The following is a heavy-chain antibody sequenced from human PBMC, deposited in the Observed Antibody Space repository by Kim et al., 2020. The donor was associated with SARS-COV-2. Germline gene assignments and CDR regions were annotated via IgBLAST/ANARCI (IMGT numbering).Heavy chain of an antibody. Sequence: YAQRFQARVTMTRRTSIGTAYMELRSLRSDDTAVYYCVRGRGSTWYYFDSWGQGTLVTVSS. V-gene: IGHV1-8*01. J-gene: IGHJ4*02. CDR3: VRGRGSTWYYFDS. D-gene: IGHD6-13*01.